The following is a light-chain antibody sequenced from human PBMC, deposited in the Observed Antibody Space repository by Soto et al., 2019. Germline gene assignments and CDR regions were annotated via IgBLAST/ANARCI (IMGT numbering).Light chain of an antibody. J-gene: IGKJ4*01. CDR2: GAS. Sequence: EIVLTQSPGTLSLSPGERATLSCRASQSVSSSYLAWYQQKPGQAPRLLIYGASSRATGIPDRFSGSGSGTDFTLTISRLAHEDVAVYYCQQYVSPPTFGGGTKVEIK. CDR1: QSVSSSY. V-gene: IGKV3-20*01. CDR3: QQYVSPPT.